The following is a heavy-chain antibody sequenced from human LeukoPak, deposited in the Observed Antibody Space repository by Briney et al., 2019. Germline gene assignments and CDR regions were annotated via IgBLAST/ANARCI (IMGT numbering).Heavy chain of an antibody. J-gene: IGHJ3*02. Sequence: PMASVKVSCKVSGYTLTELSMHWVRQAPGKGLEWMGGFDPEDGETIYAQKFQGRVTMTEDTSTDTAYMELNSLRAEDTAVYYCARYNTMIVAFDIWGQGTMVTVSS. CDR1: GYTLTELS. CDR2: FDPEDGET. D-gene: IGHD3-22*01. CDR3: ARYNTMIVAFDI. V-gene: IGHV1-24*01.